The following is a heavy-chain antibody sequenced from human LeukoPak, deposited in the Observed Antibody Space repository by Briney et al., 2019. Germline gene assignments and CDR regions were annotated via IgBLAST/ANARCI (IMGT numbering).Heavy chain of an antibody. CDR2: ISYDGSNK. CDR3: AELSITTS. Sequence: PGGSLRLSCAASGFTLSSYAMHWVRQAPGKGLEWVAVISYDGSNKYYADSVKGRFTISRDNSKNTLYLQMNSLRAEDTAVYYCAELSITTSWGQGTLVTVSS. CDR1: GFTLSSYA. J-gene: IGHJ5*02. V-gene: IGHV3-30-3*01. D-gene: IGHD3-3*01.